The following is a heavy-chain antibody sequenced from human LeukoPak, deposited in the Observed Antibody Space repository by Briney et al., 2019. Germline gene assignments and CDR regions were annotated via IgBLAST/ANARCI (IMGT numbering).Heavy chain of an antibody. CDR2: FDPEDGET. CDR1: GYTLTELS. Sequence: ASVKVSCKVSGYTLTELSMHWVRQAPGKGLEWMGGFDPEDGETIYAQKFQGRVTMTEDTSTDTAYMELSSLRSEDTAVYYCATGYSSSWYGRNAFDIWGQGTMVTVSS. J-gene: IGHJ3*02. D-gene: IGHD6-13*01. CDR3: ATGYSSSWYGRNAFDI. V-gene: IGHV1-24*01.